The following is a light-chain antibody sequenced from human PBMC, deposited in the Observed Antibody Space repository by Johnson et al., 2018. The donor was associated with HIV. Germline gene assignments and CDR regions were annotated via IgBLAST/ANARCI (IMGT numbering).Light chain of an antibody. CDR2: ENN. Sequence: QSALTQPPSVSAAPGQKVTISCSGSSSNIGNNYVSWYQQLPGTAPKLLIYENNKRPSGIPDRFSGSKSGTSATLGITGLQTGDEADYYCGTWDSSLSAWVFGTGTKVTVL. J-gene: IGLJ1*01. CDR1: SSNIGNNY. CDR3: GTWDSSLSAWV. V-gene: IGLV1-51*02.